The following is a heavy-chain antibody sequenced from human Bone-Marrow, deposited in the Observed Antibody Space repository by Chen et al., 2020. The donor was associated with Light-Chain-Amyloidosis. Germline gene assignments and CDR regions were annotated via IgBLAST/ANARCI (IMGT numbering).Heavy chain of an antibody. V-gene: IGHV3-53*01. CDR1: GFTVSSNY. J-gene: IGHJ4*02. Sequence: EVQLVESGGGLIQPGGSLRLSCAASGFTVSSNYMTWVRQAPGKGLEWVSVIYSGDNTYYADSVKGRFTISRDNSKNTLYLQMNRLRAEDAALYYCARDRGSYPGGGYFDYWGQGTLVSVSS. CDR2: IYSGDNT. D-gene: IGHD1-26*01. CDR3: ARDRGSYPGGGYFDY.